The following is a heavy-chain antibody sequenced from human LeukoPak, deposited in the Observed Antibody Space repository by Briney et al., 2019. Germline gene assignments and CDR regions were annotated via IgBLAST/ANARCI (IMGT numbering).Heavy chain of an antibody. CDR2: VYHSGTT. V-gene: IGHV4-30-2*01. J-gene: IGHJ6*03. CDR3: VRDVGFFHMDV. D-gene: IGHD1-26*01. CDR1: GGSISSGDYY. Sequence: PSETLSLTCTVSGGSISSGDYYWSWVRLPPGKGLEWIGYVYHSGTTYYNPSLRSRVTISVDRSENQFSLKLSSVTAADTAVYYCVRDVGFFHMDVWGKGTTVTVSS.